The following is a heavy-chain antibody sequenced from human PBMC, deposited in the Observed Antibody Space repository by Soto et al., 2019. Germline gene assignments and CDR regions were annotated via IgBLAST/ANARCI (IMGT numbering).Heavy chain of an antibody. V-gene: IGHV6-1*01. D-gene: IGHD3-22*01. CDR2: TYYRSKWYN. J-gene: IGHJ4*02. Sequence: KQSPTLSLTCAISGDSVSSNSAAWNWIRQSPSRGLEWLGRTYYRSKWYNDYAVSVKSRITINPDTSKNQFSLQLNSVTPEDTAVYYCARVPTGYYDSSGYTFDYWGQGTLVTVSS. CDR1: GDSVSSNSAA. CDR3: ARVPTGYYDSSGYTFDY.